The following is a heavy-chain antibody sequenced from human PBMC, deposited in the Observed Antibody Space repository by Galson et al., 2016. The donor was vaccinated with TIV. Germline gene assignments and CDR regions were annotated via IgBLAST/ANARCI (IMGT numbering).Heavy chain of an antibody. D-gene: IGHD4-17*01. J-gene: IGHJ4*03. CDR1: GFTFSDYS. CDR2: ISGSGNST. Sequence: SLRLSCAASGFTFSDYSMSWVRQVPGKGLEWVSAISGSGNSTYYADSVKGRFTISRDKSKNTLYLQMNSLRAEDTAVYYCAKGHGDWVFYYFDHWGQGTTVTVSS. CDR3: AKGHGDWVFYYFDH. V-gene: IGHV3-23*01.